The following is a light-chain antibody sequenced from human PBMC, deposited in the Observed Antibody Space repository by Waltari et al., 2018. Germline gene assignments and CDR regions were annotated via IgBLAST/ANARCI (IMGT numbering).Light chain of an antibody. V-gene: IGKV1-12*01. CDR3: QQAASFPLT. Sequence: IQMTQSPSSVSASVGDSVTVTFRASQGINSWLASYQQKPGRAPKLLIYGASSLQRGVPSRFSGSGSGTDFTLTISSLQPDDFATYYCQQAASFPLTFGGGTKVEIK. CDR2: GAS. J-gene: IGKJ4*01. CDR1: QGINSW.